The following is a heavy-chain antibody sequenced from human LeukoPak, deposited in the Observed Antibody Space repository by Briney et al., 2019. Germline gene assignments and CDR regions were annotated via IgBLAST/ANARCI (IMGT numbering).Heavy chain of an antibody. Sequence: GASVKVSYKASGYTFTGYYIHWVRQGPGQGLEWMGWINPNSGGANYAQKFQGRVTMARDTSISTAYMELTRLNSDDTAVYYCARRAVYYYYGMYVWGQGSTVTVSS. CDR3: ARRAVYYYYGMYV. CDR1: GYTFTGYY. D-gene: IGHD6-25*01. CDR2: INPNSGGA. J-gene: IGHJ6*02. V-gene: IGHV1-2*02.